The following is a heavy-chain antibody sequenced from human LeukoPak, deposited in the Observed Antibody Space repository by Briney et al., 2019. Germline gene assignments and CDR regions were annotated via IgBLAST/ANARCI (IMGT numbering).Heavy chain of an antibody. Sequence: PGGSLRLSCAASGFTFSSYDMNWVRQAPGKGLEWVSYISSTGTTIYYADSVKGRFTISRDNAKNSLYLQMNSLRAEDTAVYYCSRAWFEFDYWGQGTLVTVSS. CDR3: SRAWFEFDY. V-gene: IGHV3-48*03. CDR2: ISSTGTTI. CDR1: GFTFSSYD. J-gene: IGHJ4*02. D-gene: IGHD3-9*01.